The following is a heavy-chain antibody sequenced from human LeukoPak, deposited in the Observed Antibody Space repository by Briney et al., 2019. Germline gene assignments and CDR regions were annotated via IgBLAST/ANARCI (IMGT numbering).Heavy chain of an antibody. J-gene: IGHJ4*02. CDR1: GFTFSNAW. CDR3: TIGLEMATIRDY. V-gene: IGHV3-15*01. CDR2: IKSKTDGGTT. Sequence: GGSLRLSCAASGFTFSNAWMSWVRQAPGKGLEWVGRIKSKTDGGTTDYAAPVKGRFTISRDDSKNTLYLQMNSLKTEDTAVYYCTIGLEMATIRDYWGQGTLVTVSS. D-gene: IGHD5-24*01.